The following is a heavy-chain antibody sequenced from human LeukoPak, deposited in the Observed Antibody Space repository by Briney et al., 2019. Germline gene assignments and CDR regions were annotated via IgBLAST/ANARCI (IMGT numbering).Heavy chain of an antibody. J-gene: IGHJ4*02. CDR1: GFTFSSYA. CDR2: IYSGGTT. CDR3: ARSYYYGSGYDY. V-gene: IGHV3-53*01. Sequence: PGGSLRLSCAASGFTFSSYAMSWVRQAPGRGLEWVSVIYSGGTTYYADSVKGRFTISRDNSKNTLYLQMNSLRVEDTAVYYCARSYYYGSGYDYWGQGTLVTVSS. D-gene: IGHD3-10*01.